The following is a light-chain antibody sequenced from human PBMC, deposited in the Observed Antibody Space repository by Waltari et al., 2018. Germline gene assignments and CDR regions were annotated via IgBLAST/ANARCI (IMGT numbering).Light chain of an antibody. J-gene: IGLJ3*02. V-gene: IGLV1-47*01. CDR2: TND. CDR3: AAWDDSLSGWV. Sequence: QSVLTQPPSASGTPGQRVTITCSGSSPNIGRNYVPCYQQLPGTAPKLLIHTNDQRPSGVPDRFSGSKSGTSASLAISGLRSEDEADYWCAAWDDSLSGWVFGGGTKVTVL. CDR1: SPNIGRNY.